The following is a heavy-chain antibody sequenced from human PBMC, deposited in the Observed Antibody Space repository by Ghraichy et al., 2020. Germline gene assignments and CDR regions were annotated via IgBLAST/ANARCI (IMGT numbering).Heavy chain of an antibody. D-gene: IGHD6-19*01. CDR2: IRSNAFGGTT. J-gene: IGHJ4*02. CDR1: GFTFGDYF. Sequence: GGSLRLSCTASGFTFGDYFMSWVRQAPGKGLEWVGFIRSNAFGGTTAYAESVKDRFTISRDDSTSIGYLQMNSLKSEDTAVYFCASGSGWYSPDYWGQGTLVTVCS. V-gene: IGHV3-49*04. CDR3: ASGSGWYSPDY.